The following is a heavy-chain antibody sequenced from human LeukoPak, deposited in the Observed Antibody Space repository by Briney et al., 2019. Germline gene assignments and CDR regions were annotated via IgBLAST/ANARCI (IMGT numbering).Heavy chain of an antibody. CDR1: GFTFSSYS. CDR2: IYHSGIT. Sequence: GSLRLSCAASGFTFSSYSMNWVRQAPGKGLEWIGTIYHSGITYYNPSLKSRVTISVDTSKDQFSLKLTSVTAADTAVYYCARETKIVGATLDFWGQGTLVSVSS. J-gene: IGHJ4*02. D-gene: IGHD1-26*01. V-gene: IGHV4-38-2*02. CDR3: ARETKIVGATLDF.